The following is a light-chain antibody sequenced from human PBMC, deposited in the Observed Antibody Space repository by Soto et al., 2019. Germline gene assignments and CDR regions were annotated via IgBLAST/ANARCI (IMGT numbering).Light chain of an antibody. CDR2: INSDGSH. V-gene: IGLV4-69*01. J-gene: IGLJ1*01. Sequence: QPVLTQAPSASASLGASVKLTCTLSSGHSSYAIAWHQLQPEKGPRYLMKINSDGSHNKGDGIPDRFSGSSSGADRYLTISSLQSEDEADYYCQTWGTGIRVFGTGAQLTVL. CDR3: QTWGTGIRV. CDR1: SGHSSYA.